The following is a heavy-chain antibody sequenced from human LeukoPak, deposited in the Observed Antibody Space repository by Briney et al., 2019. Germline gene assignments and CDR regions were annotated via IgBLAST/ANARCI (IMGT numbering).Heavy chain of an antibody. CDR2: INPSGGST. V-gene: IGHV1-46*01. J-gene: IGHJ4*02. CDR1: GYTFTSYY. CDR3: ARAFTYYDILTGYPSERGFDY. D-gene: IGHD3-9*01. Sequence: ASVKVSCKASGYTFTSYYMHWVRQAPGQGLEWMGIINPSGGSTSYAQKFQGRVTMTRDMSTSTVYMELSSLRSEDTAVYYCARAFTYYDILTGYPSERGFDYWGQGTLVTVSS.